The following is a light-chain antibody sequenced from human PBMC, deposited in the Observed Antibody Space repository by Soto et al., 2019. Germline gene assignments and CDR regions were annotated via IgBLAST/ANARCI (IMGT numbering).Light chain of an antibody. CDR3: QQYNTWLWT. V-gene: IGKV3-15*01. J-gene: IGKJ1*01. CDR1: QSVNAN. Sequence: EVVKTKCPATLSVSPGERATLSCRASQSVNANLAWYQQKPGQAPRLLIHGASNRATGIPARFSGSGFGTEFILTISSLQSEDFAVYYCQQYNTWLWTFGQGTKVEI. CDR2: GAS.